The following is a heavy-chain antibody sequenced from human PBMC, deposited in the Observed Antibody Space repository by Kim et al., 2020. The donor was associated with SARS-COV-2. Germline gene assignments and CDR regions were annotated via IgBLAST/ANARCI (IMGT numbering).Heavy chain of an antibody. CDR2: IYHSGST. V-gene: IGHV4-4*02. D-gene: IGHD5-12*01. CDR3: ARDLFGLRGYSGYGPGTFDY. J-gene: IGHJ4*02. Sequence: SETLSLTCAVSGGSISSSNWWSWVRQPPGKGLEWIGEIYHSGSTNYNPSLKSRVTISVDKSKNQFSLKLSSVTAADTAVYYCARDLFGLRGYSGYGPGTFDYWGQGTLVTVSS. CDR1: GGSISSSNW.